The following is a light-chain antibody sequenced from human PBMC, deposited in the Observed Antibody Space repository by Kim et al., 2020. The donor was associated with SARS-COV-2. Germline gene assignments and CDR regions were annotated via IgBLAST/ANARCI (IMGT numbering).Light chain of an antibody. J-gene: IGLJ2*01. V-gene: IGLV2-8*01. Sequence: GQSVTSSCTGTSSDIGGYYYVSWYQQHPGKAPKLMIYEVSERPSGVPDRFSGSKSGNTASLTVSGLQAEDEAEYYCSSYAGSNNLIFGGGTQLTVL. CDR1: SSDIGGYYY. CDR3: SSYAGSNNLI. CDR2: EVS.